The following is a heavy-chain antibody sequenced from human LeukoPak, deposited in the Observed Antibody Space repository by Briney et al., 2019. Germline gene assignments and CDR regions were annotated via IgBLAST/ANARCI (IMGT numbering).Heavy chain of an antibody. CDR1: GYTFTKYL. V-gene: IGHV1-46*01. CDR3: ARPSYCVADNCGYWLDP. D-gene: IGHD2-21*01. J-gene: IGHJ5*02. CDR2: INPQGDIT. Sequence: ASVKVSCKTSGYTFTKYLIHWVRQAPGQGLEWMGTINPQGDITNYAQRFQGRITLTEDTSTSTVYMDLSSLTSEDTAVYYCARPSYCVADNCGYWLDPWGPGTLVTVSS.